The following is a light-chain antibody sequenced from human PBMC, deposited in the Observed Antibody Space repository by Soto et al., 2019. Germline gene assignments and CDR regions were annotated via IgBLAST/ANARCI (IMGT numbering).Light chain of an antibody. CDR2: KAS. CDR3: QQSTQRLT. J-gene: IGKJ4*01. V-gene: IGKV1-5*03. CDR1: QSISSW. Sequence: DIQMTQSPSTLSASVGDRVTITCRASQSISSWLAWYQQKPGKAPKLLIYKASSLESGVPSRFSGSGSGTEFTLTISSLQPDDFATYYCQQSTQRLTFGGGTKVEIK.